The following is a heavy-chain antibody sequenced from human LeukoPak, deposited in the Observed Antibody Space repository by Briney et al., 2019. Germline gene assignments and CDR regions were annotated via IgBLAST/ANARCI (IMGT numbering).Heavy chain of an antibody. Sequence: GGSLRLSCADSGFTFSSHWMHWVRQAPGKGLVWVSRIKYDASSTSYADSVKGRFTISRDNAKNTLYLQMNSLRAEDTAVYYCARADTEEGRFDYWGQGTLVTVSS. CDR1: GFTFSSHW. CDR3: ARADTEEGRFDY. CDR2: IKYDASST. J-gene: IGHJ4*02. V-gene: IGHV3-74*01.